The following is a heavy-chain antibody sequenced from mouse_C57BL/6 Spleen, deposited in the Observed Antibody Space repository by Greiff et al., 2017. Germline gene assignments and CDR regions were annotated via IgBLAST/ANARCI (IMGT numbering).Heavy chain of an antibody. J-gene: IGHJ2*01. CDR2: IDPSDSYT. V-gene: IGHV1-69*01. CDR3: ARYYGSREYYFDY. Sequence: QVQLQQPGAELVMPGASVKLSCKASGYTFTSYWMHWVKQRPGQGLGWIGEIDPSDSYTNYNQKFKGKSTLTVDKSSSTAYMQLSSLTAEDAAVYYCARYYGSREYYFDYWGQGTTLTVSS. D-gene: IGHD1-1*01. CDR1: GYTFTSYW.